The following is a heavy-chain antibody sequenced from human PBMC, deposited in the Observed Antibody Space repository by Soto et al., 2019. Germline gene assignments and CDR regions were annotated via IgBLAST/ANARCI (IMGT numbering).Heavy chain of an antibody. Sequence: SQTLSLTCAISGDSVSSNSAAWNWIRQSPSRGLEWLGRTYYRSKWYNDYAVSVKSRITISPDTSKNQFSLQLNSVTPEDTAVYYCARDPFPGITGTPNWFDPWGQGTLVTVSS. CDR3: ARDPFPGITGTPNWFDP. J-gene: IGHJ5*02. V-gene: IGHV6-1*01. CDR1: GDSVSSNSAA. CDR2: TYYRSKWYN. D-gene: IGHD1-20*01.